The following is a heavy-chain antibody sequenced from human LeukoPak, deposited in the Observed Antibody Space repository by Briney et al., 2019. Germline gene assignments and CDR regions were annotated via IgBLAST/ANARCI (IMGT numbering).Heavy chain of an antibody. CDR1: GYAFTSYD. CDR3: ARAPRNRSGYYLNWFDP. J-gene: IGHJ5*02. Sequence: ASVKVSCKASGYAFTSYDINWVRQATGQGLEWMGWMNPNSGNTGYAQKFQGRVTMTRNTSISTAYMELSSLRSEDTAVYYCARAPRNRSGYYLNWFDPWGRGTLVTVSS. V-gene: IGHV1-8*01. D-gene: IGHD3-3*01. CDR2: MNPNSGNT.